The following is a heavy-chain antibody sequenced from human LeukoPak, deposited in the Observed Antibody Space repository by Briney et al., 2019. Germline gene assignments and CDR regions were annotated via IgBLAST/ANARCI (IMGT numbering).Heavy chain of an antibody. V-gene: IGHV3-23*01. CDR3: AKGIGYYYGSGGDY. CDR1: GFTFSSYA. J-gene: IGHJ4*02. D-gene: IGHD3-10*01. Sequence: PGGSLRLSCAASGFTFSSYAMSWVRQAPGKGLEWVSAISGSGGSTYYADSVKGRFTISRDNSKNTLYPQMNSLRAEDTAVYYCAKGIGYYYGSGGDYWGQGTLVTVSS. CDR2: ISGSGGST.